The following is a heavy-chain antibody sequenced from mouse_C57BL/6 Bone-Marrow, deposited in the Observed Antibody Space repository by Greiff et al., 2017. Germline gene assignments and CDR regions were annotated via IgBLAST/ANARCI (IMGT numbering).Heavy chain of an antibody. D-gene: IGHD2-3*01. CDR1: GYTFTDYY. CDR3: ARGLMVTDWYFDV. J-gene: IGHJ1*03. CDR2: INPNNGGT. V-gene: IGHV1-26*01. Sequence: VQLQQSGPELVKPGASVKISCKASGYTFTDYYMNWVKQSHGKSLEWIGDINPNNGGTSYNQKFKGKATLTVDKSSSTAYMELRSLTSEDSAVYYCARGLMVTDWYFDVGGTGTTVTVSS.